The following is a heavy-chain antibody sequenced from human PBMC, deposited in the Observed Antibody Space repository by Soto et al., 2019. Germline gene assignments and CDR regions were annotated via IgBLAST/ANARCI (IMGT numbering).Heavy chain of an antibody. V-gene: IGHV3-23*01. CDR1: GFPFNNFL. D-gene: IGHD3-9*01. Sequence: GGSLNLSWVASGFPFNNFLVSWFRQAPGKGLEWVSGISGRGGTISYADSVKGRFTISRDNSKNTLYLQMNSLRAEDTAIYYCAKADDILTGYAFDPWGQGTLVTV. J-gene: IGHJ5*02. CDR3: AKADDILTGYAFDP. CDR2: ISGRGGTI.